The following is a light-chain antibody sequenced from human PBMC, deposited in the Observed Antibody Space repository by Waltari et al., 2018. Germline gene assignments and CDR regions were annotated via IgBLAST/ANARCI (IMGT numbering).Light chain of an antibody. CDR2: DVS. V-gene: IGLV2-23*02. CDR3: CSYAGSSTWV. J-gene: IGLJ3*02. CDR1: SSDVGGSNY. Sequence: QSALTQPASVSGSPGQSITISCTGTSSDVGGSNYVSWYQQHPGKAPKLMIYDVSKRPSGVSNRFSGSTSGNTASLTISGLQAEDEADYYCCSYAGSSTWVFGGGTKLTVL.